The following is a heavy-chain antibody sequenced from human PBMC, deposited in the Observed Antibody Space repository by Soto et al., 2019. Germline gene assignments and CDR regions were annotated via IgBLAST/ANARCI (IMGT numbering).Heavy chain of an antibody. V-gene: IGHV3-23*01. Sequence: EVQLLESGGGLVQPGGSLRLPCAASGFTFSSYAMSWVRQAPGKGLEWVSAISGSGGSTYYADSVKGRFTISRDNSKNPLYQQMNRLRAEDTAVYYCAKDLRVGDWAIDYWGQGTLVTVSS. CDR3: AKDLRVGDWAIDY. J-gene: IGHJ4*02. CDR1: GFTFSSYA. D-gene: IGHD2-21*02. CDR2: ISGSGGST.